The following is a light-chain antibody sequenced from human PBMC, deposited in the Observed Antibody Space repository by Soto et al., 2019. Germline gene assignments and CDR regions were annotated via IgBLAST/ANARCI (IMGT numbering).Light chain of an antibody. CDR1: TSNIGNDY. CDR3: GTWDSSLSAGV. J-gene: IGLJ2*01. CDR2: DNN. V-gene: IGLV1-51*01. Sequence: QSVLTQPPSVSAAPGQKVTISCSGSTSNIGNDYISWYRQFPGTAPKLLIYDNNKRPSGIPDRFSGSNSGTSATLGITGLQTGDEADYYRGTWDSSLSAGVFGGGTQLTVL.